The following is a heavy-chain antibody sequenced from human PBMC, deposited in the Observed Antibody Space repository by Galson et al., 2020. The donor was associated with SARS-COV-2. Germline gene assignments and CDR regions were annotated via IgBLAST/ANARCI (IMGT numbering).Heavy chain of an antibody. CDR1: GFTFADYV. Sequence: SLKIYCTGSGFTFADYVMTWVRQTPEKGLEWIGFVRSKSHGETTQYAASVNGRFSISRDDSKRIAYLQMNSLKSEDTAMYYCAIDYDLSTGYYGYYFDSWGQGTLVTVSS. J-gene: IGHJ4*02. V-gene: IGHV3-49*04. CDR3: AIDYDLSTGYYGYYFDS. CDR2: VRSKSHGETT. D-gene: IGHD3-9*01.